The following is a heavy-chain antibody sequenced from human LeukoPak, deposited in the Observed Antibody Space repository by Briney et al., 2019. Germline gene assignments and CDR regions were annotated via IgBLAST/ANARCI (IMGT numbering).Heavy chain of an antibody. V-gene: IGHV3-53*01. D-gene: IGHD3-22*01. Sequence: RGSLILSCAASGFTVSSIHMVWVRQAPGKGLEWVSVTYTGGNSYYADSVKGRFIISRDISKNTLYLQMNSLRAEDSALYYCARGGRGSAAVVAPRSFDIWGQGTMVTVSS. CDR1: GFTVSSIH. CDR2: TYTGGNS. CDR3: ARGGRGSAAVVAPRSFDI. J-gene: IGHJ3*02.